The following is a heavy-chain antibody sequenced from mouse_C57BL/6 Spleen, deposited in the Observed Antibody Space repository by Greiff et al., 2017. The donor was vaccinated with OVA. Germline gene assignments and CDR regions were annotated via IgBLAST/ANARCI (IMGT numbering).Heavy chain of an antibody. V-gene: IGHV14-2*01. CDR2: IDPEDGET. D-gene: IGHD1-1*01. CDR1: GFNIKDYY. Sequence: VQLKESGAELVKPGASVKLSCTASGFNIKDYYMHWVKQRTEQGLEWIGRIDPEDGETKYAPKFQGKATITADTSSNTAYLQLSSLTSEDTAVYYCASEYYGSRYFEVWGTGTTVTVSS. CDR3: ASEYYGSRYFEV. J-gene: IGHJ1*03.